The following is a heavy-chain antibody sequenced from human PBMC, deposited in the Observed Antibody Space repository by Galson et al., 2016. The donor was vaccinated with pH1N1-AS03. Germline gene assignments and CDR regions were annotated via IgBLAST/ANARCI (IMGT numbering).Heavy chain of an antibody. CDR3: ARGGVHNDGSGSYHN. CDR1: DGSFTGYY. D-gene: IGHD3-10*01. J-gene: IGHJ4*02. Sequence: SETLSLTCAVYDGSFTGYYYSWIRQSPGKGLEWVGEIHHSGSTNYNPSVNSRVSISVDTSKKQIYLKLSSVTAADTAVYYCARGGVHNDGSGSYHNWGQGTLVTVSS. V-gene: IGHV4-34*01. CDR2: IHHSGST.